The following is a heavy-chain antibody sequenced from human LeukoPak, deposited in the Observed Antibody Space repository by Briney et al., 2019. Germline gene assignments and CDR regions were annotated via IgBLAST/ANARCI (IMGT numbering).Heavy chain of an antibody. CDR1: GGSINSGGYY. CDR3: ARQPSDEALGVYYYGMDV. Sequence: SQTLSLTCTVSGGSINSGGYYWNWVRQHPGEGLEWIAYIYYSGSTYYNPSLKSRLTISVDTSKNQFSLKLSSVTAADTAVYYCARQPSDEALGVYYYGMDVWGQGTTVTVSS. D-gene: IGHD2-8*01. CDR2: IYYSGST. V-gene: IGHV4-31*03. J-gene: IGHJ6*02.